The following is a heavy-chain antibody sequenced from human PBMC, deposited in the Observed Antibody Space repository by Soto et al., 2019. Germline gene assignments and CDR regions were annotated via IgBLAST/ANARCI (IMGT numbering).Heavy chain of an antibody. Sequence: QVHLVQSGAEVMKPGASVKVSCRAAGRAFSTTYIHWVRQAPGQGLEWMGIINPSGGSRSYSQTFQGRATMTGERSKVYMDLSSLTFKDTAEYYVRGGPLCLGDFPHFDPWGQGT. D-gene: IGHD3-16*01. J-gene: IGHJ5*02. CDR2: INPSGGSR. CDR1: GRAFSTTY. CDR3: RGGPLCLGDFPHFDP. V-gene: IGHV1-46*01.